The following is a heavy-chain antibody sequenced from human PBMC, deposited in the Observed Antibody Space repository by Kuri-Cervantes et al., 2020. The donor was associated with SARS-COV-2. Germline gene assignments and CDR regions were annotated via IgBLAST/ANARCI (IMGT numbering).Heavy chain of an antibody. CDR1: GFTFSSYA. Sequence: GESLKISCAASGFTFSSYAMTWVRQAPGKGLEWVSAISGSGGSTYYADSVKGRFTISRDNSKNTLFLQMNSLRAEDTAVYYCARVRALCGGDCYSANDAFDIWGQGTMVTVSS. CDR3: ARVRALCGGDCYSANDAFDI. D-gene: IGHD2-21*02. CDR2: ISGSGGST. J-gene: IGHJ3*02. V-gene: IGHV3-23*01.